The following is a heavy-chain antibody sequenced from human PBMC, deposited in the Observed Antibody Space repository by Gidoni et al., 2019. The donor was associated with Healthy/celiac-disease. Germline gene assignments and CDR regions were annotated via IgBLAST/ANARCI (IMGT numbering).Heavy chain of an antibody. D-gene: IGHD3-16*01. V-gene: IGHV3-30*18. CDR3: AKRGAGRNYFDY. CDR1: GFTCSSYG. Sequence: QVQLVESGGGGVQPGRSRRRSCAAPGFTCSSYGMHWGRRAQGPGVEWVAVISYDGSNKYDADSVKGRFTISRDNSKNTLYLQMNSLRAEDTAVYYCAKRGAGRNYFDYWGQGTLVTVSS. CDR2: ISYDGSNK. J-gene: IGHJ4*02.